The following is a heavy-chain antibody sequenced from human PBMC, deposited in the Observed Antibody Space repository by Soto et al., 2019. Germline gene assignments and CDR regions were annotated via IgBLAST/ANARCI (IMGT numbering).Heavy chain of an antibody. V-gene: IGHV1-18*01. Sequence: QVQLVQSGAEVKKPGASVKVSCKASGYTFTSYGISWVRQAPGQGLEWMGWISAYNGNTNYAQKLQGRVTMTTDTXXSXAXXELRSLRSDDTAVYYCARAYTVVTPLNYYYYGMDVWGQGTTVTVSS. D-gene: IGHD2-21*02. CDR3: ARAYTVVTPLNYYYYGMDV. CDR1: GYTFTSYG. CDR2: ISAYNGNT. J-gene: IGHJ6*02.